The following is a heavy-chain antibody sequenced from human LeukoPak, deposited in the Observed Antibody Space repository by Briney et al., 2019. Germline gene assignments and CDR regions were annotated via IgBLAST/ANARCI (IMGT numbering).Heavy chain of an antibody. CDR1: GYTFTSYY. J-gene: IGHJ4*02. CDR3: AREGIAADKFDY. V-gene: IGHV1-46*01. D-gene: IGHD6-13*01. Sequence: ASVKVSCKASGYTFTSYYMHWVRQAPGQGLEWMGIINPSGDSTSYTRKFQGRVTMTRDTSTSTVYMELSSLRSEDTAVYYCAREGIAADKFDYWGQGTLVTVSS. CDR2: INPSGDST.